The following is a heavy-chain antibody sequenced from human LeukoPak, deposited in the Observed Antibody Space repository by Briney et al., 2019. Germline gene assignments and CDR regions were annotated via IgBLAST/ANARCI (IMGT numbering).Heavy chain of an antibody. V-gene: IGHV3-7*01. D-gene: IGHD4-17*01. CDR3: ARDIDYEDY. Sequence: GGSLRLSCAASGFTFSSYWMSWVRQAPGRGLEWVANIKQDGSEKYYVDSVKGRFTISRDNAKNSLYLQMNSLRAGDTAVYHCARDIDYEDYWGQGTLVTVSS. CDR2: IKQDGSEK. CDR1: GFTFSSYW. J-gene: IGHJ4*02.